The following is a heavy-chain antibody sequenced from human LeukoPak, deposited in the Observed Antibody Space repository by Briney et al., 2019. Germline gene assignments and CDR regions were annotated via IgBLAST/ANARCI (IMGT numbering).Heavy chain of an antibody. CDR3: ALHDYGDSHYFDY. Sequence: PSETLSLTCTVSGGSISSYYWSWIRQPPGKGLERIGYIYHSGSTNYNPSLKSRVTISVDTSKNQFSLKLSSVTAADTAVYYCALHDYGDSHYFDYWGQGTLVTVSS. CDR1: GGSISSYY. V-gene: IGHV4-59*01. D-gene: IGHD4-17*01. J-gene: IGHJ4*02. CDR2: IYHSGST.